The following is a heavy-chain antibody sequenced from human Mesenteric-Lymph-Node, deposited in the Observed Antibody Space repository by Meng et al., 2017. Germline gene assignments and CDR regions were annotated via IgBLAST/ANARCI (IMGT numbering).Heavy chain of an antibody. J-gene: IGHJ3*01. Sequence: GESLKISCPASVFSVSSKYMSWVRQAPGKGLAWVSRINSDGSTINYADSVKGRFTISRDNSKNTLYLQMNNLRDEDTSQYFCGRDPNSDYVGAFEFWARGTMVTVSS. CDR2: INSDGSTI. CDR1: VFSVSSKY. CDR3: GRDPNSDYVGAFEF. D-gene: IGHD5-12*01. V-gene: IGHV3-23*03.